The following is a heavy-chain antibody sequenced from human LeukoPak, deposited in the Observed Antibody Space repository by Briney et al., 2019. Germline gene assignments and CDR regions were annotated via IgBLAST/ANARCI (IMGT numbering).Heavy chain of an antibody. Sequence: GGSLRLSCAASGFTFRNYAMSWVRQAPGKGLEWVSAVSSSGGGTYFAASVKGRFTISRDNSKNTLYLQMNSLRAEDTAVYYCAKEFDSSGFFDCWGQGTLVPVSS. CDR1: GFTFRNYA. D-gene: IGHD3-22*01. V-gene: IGHV3-23*01. J-gene: IGHJ4*02. CDR3: AKEFDSSGFFDC. CDR2: VSSSGGGT.